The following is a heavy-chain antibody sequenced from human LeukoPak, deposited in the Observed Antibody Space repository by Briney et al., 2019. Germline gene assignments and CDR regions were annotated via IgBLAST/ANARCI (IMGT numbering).Heavy chain of an antibody. CDR1: GFTFSRHA. V-gene: IGHV3-23*01. J-gene: IGHJ5*02. CDR2: ISDNSDTI. Sequence: GGSLRLSCAASGFTFSRHAMRWVRRAPGKGLELFYSISDNSDTIFYTDSVKGPFTISRDNSRNTLYLQMDSLRAEDTAIYYCARDPPWFDPWGQGTLVAVSS. CDR3: ARDPPWFDP.